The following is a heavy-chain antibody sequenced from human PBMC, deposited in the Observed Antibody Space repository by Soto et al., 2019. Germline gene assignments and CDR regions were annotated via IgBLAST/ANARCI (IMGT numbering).Heavy chain of an antibody. D-gene: IGHD6-13*01. Sequence: QVQLVQSGAAVKKPGSSVKVSCKASGCTFSSYAISWVRQAPGQGLEWMGGIIPIFGTANYAQKFQGRVTITADESMGTAYMELSSLRSEDTAVYYCARAAGEGSSNPDYCYYGMDVWGQGTTVTVSS. V-gene: IGHV1-69*01. CDR1: GCTFSSYA. J-gene: IGHJ6*02. CDR2: IIPIFGTA. CDR3: ARAAGEGSSNPDYCYYGMDV.